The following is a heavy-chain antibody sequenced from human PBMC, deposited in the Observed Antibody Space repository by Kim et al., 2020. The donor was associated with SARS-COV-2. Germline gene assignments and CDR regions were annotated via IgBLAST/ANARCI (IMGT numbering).Heavy chain of an antibody. Sequence: SETLSLTCTVSGGSISSSSYYWGWIRQPPGKGLEWIGSIYYSGSTYYNPSLKSRVTISVDTSKNQFSLKLSSVTAADTAVYYCARLRLALHDAFVIWGQG. CDR3: ARLRLALHDAFVI. CDR2: IYYSGST. CDR1: GGSISSSSYY. J-gene: IGHJ3*02. D-gene: IGHD3-10*01. V-gene: IGHV4-39*01.